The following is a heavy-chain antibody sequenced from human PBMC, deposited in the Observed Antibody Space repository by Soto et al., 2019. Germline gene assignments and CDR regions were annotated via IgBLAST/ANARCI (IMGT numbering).Heavy chain of an antibody. CDR1: GGTFSTFG. J-gene: IGHJ4*02. Sequence: SVKVSCKASGGTFSTFGISWVRQAPGQGLEWMGGIIPFFGTARDSQKFEDRITMTADESTNTVYMDLRSPTSEDTAIYYCAKSAPMAAGDKYYYDFWDQGPLVTVSS. D-gene: IGHD4-17*01. CDR3: AKSAPMAAGDKYYYDF. CDR2: IIPFFGTA. V-gene: IGHV1-69*13.